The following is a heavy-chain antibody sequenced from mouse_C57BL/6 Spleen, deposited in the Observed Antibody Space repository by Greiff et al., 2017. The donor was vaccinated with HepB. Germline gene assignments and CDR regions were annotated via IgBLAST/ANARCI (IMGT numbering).Heavy chain of an antibody. Sequence: EVQLVESGGDLVKPGGSLKLSCAASGFTFSSYGMSWVRQTPDKRLEWVATISSGGSYTYYPDSVKGRFTISRDNAKNTLYLQMSSLKSEDTAMYYCARSGDYYGSQYYFDYWGQGTTLTVSS. V-gene: IGHV5-6*01. J-gene: IGHJ2*01. CDR3: ARSGDYYGSQYYFDY. CDR2: ISSGGSYT. D-gene: IGHD1-1*01. CDR1: GFTFSSYG.